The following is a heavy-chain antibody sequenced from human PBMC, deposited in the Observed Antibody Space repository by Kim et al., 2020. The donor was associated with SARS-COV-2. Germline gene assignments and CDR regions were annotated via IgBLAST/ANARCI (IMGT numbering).Heavy chain of an antibody. V-gene: IGHV4-34*01. J-gene: IGHJ5*02. D-gene: IGHD3-10*01. Sequence: SETLSLTCAVYGGSFSGYYWSWIRQPPGKGLEWIGEINHSGRTNYNPSLKSRVTISVDTSKNQFSLKLTSVTAADTAVYYCARRLSNTSGSGSQYCDPWG. CDR3: ARRLSNTSGSGSQYCDP. CDR1: GGSFSGYY. CDR2: INHSGRT.